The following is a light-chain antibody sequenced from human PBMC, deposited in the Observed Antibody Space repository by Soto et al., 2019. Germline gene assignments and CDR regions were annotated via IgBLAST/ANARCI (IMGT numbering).Light chain of an antibody. J-gene: IGKJ1*01. V-gene: IGKV3D-15*01. CDR1: ENVRTF. CDR2: GAS. CDR3: QQYNNWPRK. Sequence: VMTQSPATPSVSPGERATLSCRASENVRTFVDWYQQKPGQAPRLLIHGASNRATGIPARFSGSGSGTDFTLTISNLEPEDFAVYYCQQYNNWPRKFGQVTKGDIK.